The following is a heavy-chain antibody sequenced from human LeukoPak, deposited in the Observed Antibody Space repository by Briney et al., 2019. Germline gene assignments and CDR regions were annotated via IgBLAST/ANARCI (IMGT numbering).Heavy chain of an antibody. CDR1: GFTFSNSS. J-gene: IGHJ4*02. Sequence: GSLRLSCAASGFTFSNSSMNWVRQAPGKGLEWVSYISRSSSTIYYADSVKGRFTISRDNSKNTLYLQMNSLRAEDTAVYYCARDPELRLGELSFDYWGQGTLVTVSS. V-gene: IGHV3-48*01. CDR2: ISRSSSTI. D-gene: IGHD3-16*02. CDR3: ARDPELRLGELSFDY.